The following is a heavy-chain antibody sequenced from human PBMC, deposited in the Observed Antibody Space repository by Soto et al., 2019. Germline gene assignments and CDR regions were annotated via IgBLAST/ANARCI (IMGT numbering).Heavy chain of an antibody. CDR2: IYYSWST. CDR3: ARAGYSGYDPHNFDY. CDR1: GGSISSGGYY. J-gene: IGHJ4*02. D-gene: IGHD5-12*01. V-gene: IGHV4-31*03. Sequence: QVQLQESGPGLVKPSQTLSLTCTVSGGSISSGGYYWSWIRQHPGKGLEWIWYIYYSWSTYYNPSLKSRVTISVDTSKNQFSLKLSSVTAADTAVYYCARAGYSGYDPHNFDYWGQGTLVTVSS.